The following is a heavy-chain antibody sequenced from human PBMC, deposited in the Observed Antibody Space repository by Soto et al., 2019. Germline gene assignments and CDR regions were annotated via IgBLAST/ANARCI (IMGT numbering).Heavy chain of an antibody. CDR1: GYSISSGYY. CDR3: ARGWLRLGELSLFDY. J-gene: IGHJ4*02. D-gene: IGHD3-16*02. CDR2: IYHSGST. V-gene: IGHV4-38-2*02. Sequence: SETLSLTCTVSGYSISSGYYWGWIRQPPGKGLEWIGSIYHSGSTYYNPSLKSRVTISVDTSKNQFSLKLSSVTAADTAVYYCARGWLRLGELSLFDYWGQGTLVTVSS.